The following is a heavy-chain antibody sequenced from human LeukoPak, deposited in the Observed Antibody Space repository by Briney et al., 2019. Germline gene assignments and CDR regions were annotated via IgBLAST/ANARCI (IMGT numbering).Heavy chain of an antibody. CDR1: GYTFTSYY. CDR3: ARDKAFVQLWSYFDY. V-gene: IGHV1-46*01. D-gene: IGHD5-18*01. J-gene: IGHJ4*02. Sequence: ASVKVSCKASGYTFTSYYMHWVRQAPGQGLEWMGITNPSGGSTSYAQKFQGRVTMTRDMSTSTVYMELSSLRSEDTAVYYCARDKAFVQLWSYFDYWGQGTLVTVSS. CDR2: TNPSGGST.